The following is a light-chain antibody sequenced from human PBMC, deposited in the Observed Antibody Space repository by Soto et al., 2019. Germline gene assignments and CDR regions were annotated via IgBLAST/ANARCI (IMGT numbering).Light chain of an antibody. Sequence: QSALTQPASVSGSPGQSITISCTGTSSDVGDNYVSWYQQHPGKAPKLMIYDVSNRPSGVSNRFSGSKSGNTASLTISGLQAEDEADYYCSSYTSSSTRLYVFGTGTKVTVL. CDR3: SSYTSSSTRLYV. V-gene: IGLV2-14*01. CDR2: DVS. CDR1: SSDVGDNY. J-gene: IGLJ1*01.